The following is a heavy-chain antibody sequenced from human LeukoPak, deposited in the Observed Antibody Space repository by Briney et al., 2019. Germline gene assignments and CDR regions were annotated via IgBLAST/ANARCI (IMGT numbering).Heavy chain of an antibody. Sequence: GGSLRLSCAASGFTVSSNYMSWVRQAPGKGLEWVSVIYSGGSTYYADSVKGRSTISRDNAKNSLYLQMNSLRAEDTAVYYCARVGYYDSSDYYHEDGFDIWGQGTMVTVSS. J-gene: IGHJ3*02. D-gene: IGHD3-22*01. V-gene: IGHV3-53*01. CDR1: GFTVSSNY. CDR2: IYSGGST. CDR3: ARVGYYDSSDYYHEDGFDI.